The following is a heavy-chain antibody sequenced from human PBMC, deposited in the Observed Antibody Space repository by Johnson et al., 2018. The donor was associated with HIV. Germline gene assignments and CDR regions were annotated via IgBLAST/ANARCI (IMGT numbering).Heavy chain of an antibody. CDR1: GFTVSSNY. Sequence: VQLVESGGGLVKPGGSLRLSCTASGFTVSSNYMSWVRQAPGKGLEWGSVIYSGGSTYYADSVKGRFTISRDNSKNTLYLQMNSLRAEDTAVYYCARSGWYLSYAFDIWGQGTMVTVSS. D-gene: IGHD6-19*01. V-gene: IGHV3-66*01. J-gene: IGHJ3*02. CDR3: ARSGWYLSYAFDI. CDR2: IYSGGST.